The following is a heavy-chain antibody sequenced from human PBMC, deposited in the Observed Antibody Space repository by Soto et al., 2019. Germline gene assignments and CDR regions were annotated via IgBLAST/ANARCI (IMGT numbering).Heavy chain of an antibody. J-gene: IGHJ4*02. V-gene: IGHV4-59*01. D-gene: IGHD3-3*01. CDR1: VGSISSYY. CDR2: IYYSGST. Sequence: PSETLSLTCTVSVGSISSYYWSWIRQPPGKGLEWIGYIYYSGSTNYNPSLKSRVTISVDTSKNQFSLKLSSVTAADTAVYYCARVSDGDFWSGYYGYYFDYWGQGTLVTVSS. CDR3: ARVSDGDFWSGYYGYYFDY.